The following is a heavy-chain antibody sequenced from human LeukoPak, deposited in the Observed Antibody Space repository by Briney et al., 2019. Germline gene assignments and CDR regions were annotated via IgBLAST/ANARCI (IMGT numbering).Heavy chain of an antibody. V-gene: IGHV1-24*01. J-gene: IGHJ6*03. D-gene: IGHD3-9*01. Sequence: ASVKVSCKASGYTFTSYYMHWVRQAPGKGLEWMGGFDPEDGETIYAQKFQGRVTMTEDTSTDTAYMELSSLRSEDTAVYYCATAKRDILTGYYGTYYYYYMDVWGKGTTVTISS. CDR2: FDPEDGET. CDR1: GYTFTSYY. CDR3: ATAKRDILTGYYGTYYYYYMDV.